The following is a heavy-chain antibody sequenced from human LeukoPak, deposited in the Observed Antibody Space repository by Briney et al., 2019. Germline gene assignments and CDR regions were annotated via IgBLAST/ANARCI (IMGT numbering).Heavy chain of an antibody. D-gene: IGHD1-26*01. J-gene: IGHJ6*03. CDR3: AKRDGSGHHYYMDV. CDR1: GYTFSSYA. V-gene: IGHV3-23*01. CDR2: IVSRGGST. Sequence: GGSLRLSCAASGYTFSSYAMSWVRQAPGQGLEWVSSIVSRGGSTYYADSVKGRFTISRDNSRNTLYLQMHSLRAGDTAVYYCAKRDGSGHHYYMDVWGKGTTVTVSS.